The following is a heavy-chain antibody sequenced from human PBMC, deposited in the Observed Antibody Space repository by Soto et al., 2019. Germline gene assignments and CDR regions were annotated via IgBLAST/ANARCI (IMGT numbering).Heavy chain of an antibody. J-gene: IGHJ6*02. V-gene: IGHV1-18*01. CDR3: ARGRVVCDSRCYHYYGLDV. D-gene: IGHD2-15*01. CDR1: GYTFINYG. Sequence: QVQLVQSGVEVKKPGASVKVSCKASGYTFINYGISWVRQAPGQGLEWMGWISTYSGNTNYVEKFQGRVTMTTDTSTTTAYMELRSLKSDDTAVYYCARGRVVCDSRCYHYYGLDVWGQGTAVTVSS. CDR2: ISTYSGNT.